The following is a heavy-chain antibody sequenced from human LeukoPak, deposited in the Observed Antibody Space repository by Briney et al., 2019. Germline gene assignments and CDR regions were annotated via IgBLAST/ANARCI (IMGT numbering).Heavy chain of an antibody. J-gene: IGHJ4*02. CDR3: ARAGNVLLWFGEFNY. V-gene: IGHV4-34*01. CDR1: GGPFSSYY. CDR2: INHNKTT. Sequence: PSETLSLTCAVYGGPFSSYYWTWIRQSPGKGLEWIGEINHNKTTNYNPSLTSRVTISVDTSKNQFSLNLTSVTAADTAVYYCARAGNVLLWFGEFNYWGQGTLVTVSS. D-gene: IGHD3-10*01.